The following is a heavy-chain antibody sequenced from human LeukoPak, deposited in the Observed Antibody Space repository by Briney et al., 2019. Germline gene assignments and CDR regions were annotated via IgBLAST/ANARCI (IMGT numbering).Heavy chain of an antibody. V-gene: IGHV3-30*18. D-gene: IGHD3-10*01. J-gene: IGHJ6*02. Sequence: GGSLRLSCAASGFTFSSYGMHWVRQAPGKGLEWVAVISYDGSNKYYADSVKGRFTISRDNSKNTLYLQMNSLRAEDTAVYYRAKDMVRGVTFYYGMDVWGQGTTVTVSS. CDR1: GFTFSSYG. CDR2: ISYDGSNK. CDR3: AKDMVRGVTFYYGMDV.